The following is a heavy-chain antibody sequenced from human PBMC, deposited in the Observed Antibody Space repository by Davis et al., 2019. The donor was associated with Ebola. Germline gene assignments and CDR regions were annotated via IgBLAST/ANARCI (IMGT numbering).Heavy chain of an antibody. CDR1: GFTFSSYA. D-gene: IGHD6-19*01. CDR2: ISGSGGST. J-gene: IGHJ4*02. CDR3: AKDGTVAGNLHYYFDY. V-gene: IGHV3-23*01. Sequence: PGGSLRLSCAASGFTFSSYAMSWVRQAPGKGLEWVSAISGSGGSTYYADSVKGRFTISRDNSKNTLYLQMNSLRAEDTAVYYCAKDGTVAGNLHYYFDYWGQGTLVTVSS.